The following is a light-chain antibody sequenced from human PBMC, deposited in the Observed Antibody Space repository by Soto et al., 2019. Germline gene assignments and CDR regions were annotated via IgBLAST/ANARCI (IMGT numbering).Light chain of an antibody. Sequence: DIVMTQSPDSLAVSLGERATINCKSSQSVLDSSNNKYQLTWYQQKPGQPPKLLIYWASTRESGVPDRFSGSGFGTDFPLTISSLQAEDVAVYYCQQYYNSFLPSGGGTKVEL. CDR2: WAS. CDR1: QSVLDSSNNKYQ. V-gene: IGKV4-1*01. J-gene: IGKJ4*01. CDR3: QQYYNSFLP.